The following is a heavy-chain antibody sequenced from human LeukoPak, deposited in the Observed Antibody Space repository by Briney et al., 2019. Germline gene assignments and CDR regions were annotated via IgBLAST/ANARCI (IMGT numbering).Heavy chain of an antibody. V-gene: IGHV3-66*01. CDR1: GFTVSSNY. CDR3: ARDEGPGWEVRNSWFDP. J-gene: IGHJ5*02. CDR2: IYSGGST. D-gene: IGHD1-26*01. Sequence: GGSLRLSCAASGFTVSSNYMSWVRQAPGKGLEWVSVIYSGGSTYYADSVKGRFTISRDNSKNTLYLQMNNLRAEDTAVYYCARDEGPGWEVRNSWFDPWGQGTLVTVSS.